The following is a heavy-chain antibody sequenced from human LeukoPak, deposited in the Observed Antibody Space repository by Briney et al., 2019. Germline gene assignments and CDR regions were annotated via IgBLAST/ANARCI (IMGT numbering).Heavy chain of an antibody. D-gene: IGHD3-10*01. CDR1: GYSISSGYH. V-gene: IGHV4-38-2*02. CDR2: IYHSGST. CDR3: ARSGGSGSGSYYGAFDI. Sequence: SETLSLTCTVSGYSISSGYHWGWIRQPPGKGLEWIGSIYHSGSTYYNPSLKSRVTISVDTSKNQFSLKLSSVTAADTAVYYCARSGGSGSGSYYGAFDIWGQGTMVTVSS. J-gene: IGHJ3*02.